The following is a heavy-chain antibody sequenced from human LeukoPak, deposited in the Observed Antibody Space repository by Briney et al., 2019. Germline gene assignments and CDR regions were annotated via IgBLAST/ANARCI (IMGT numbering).Heavy chain of an antibody. CDR1: GFTFSSYA. D-gene: IGHD4-23*01. Sequence: GGSLRLSCAASGFTFSSYAMNWVRQAPGKGLEWVSTISGGGGSKYYAASVKGRFTISRDNSKNTLYLQMNSLRAEDTALYYCAKDGRWEYDGNEFDYWGQGSLVTVSS. J-gene: IGHJ4*02. CDR2: ISGGGGSK. CDR3: AKDGRWEYDGNEFDY. V-gene: IGHV3-23*01.